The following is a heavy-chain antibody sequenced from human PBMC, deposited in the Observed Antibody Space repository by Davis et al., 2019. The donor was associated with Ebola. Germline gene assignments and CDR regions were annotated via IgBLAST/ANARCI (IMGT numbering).Heavy chain of an antibody. V-gene: IGHV4-39*02. CDR3: AKEFEVSGYSSSPGGY. CDR2: IYYSGST. J-gene: IGHJ4*02. CDR1: GGSISSSSYY. D-gene: IGHD6-13*01. Sequence: SETLSLTCTVSGGSISSSSYYWGWIRQPPGKGLEWIGSIYYSGSTYYNPSLKSRVTISVDTSKNQFSLKLSSVTAADTAVYYCAKEFEVSGYSSSPGGYWGQGTLVTVSS.